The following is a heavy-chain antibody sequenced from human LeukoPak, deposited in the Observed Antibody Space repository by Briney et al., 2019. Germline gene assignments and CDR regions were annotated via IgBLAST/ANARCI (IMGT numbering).Heavy chain of an antibody. V-gene: IGHV1-46*01. J-gene: IGHJ4*02. CDR1: GYTFTTYY. Sequence: ASVKVSCTASGYTFTTYYIHWVRQAPGQGPEWVGIINPSGGSTSYAQKFQGRVTMTRDTSTSTVYMDLTSLRSDDTAVYYCARHSLPGKTPFDYWGQGTLVTVSS. D-gene: IGHD1-1*01. CDR2: INPSGGST. CDR3: ARHSLPGKTPFDY.